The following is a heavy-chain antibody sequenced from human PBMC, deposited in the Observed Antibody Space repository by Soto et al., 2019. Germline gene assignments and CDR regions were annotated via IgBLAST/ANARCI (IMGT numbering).Heavy chain of an antibody. Sequence: GGSLRLSCAASGFTFSSSPMTWVRQAPGRGLEWASTISGSGGSTYYADSVKGRFTISRDNSKSTLSLQMNSLAAEDTAVYYCAKELCFYGSGSLYWGPGTPAPVYS. V-gene: IGHV3-23*01. J-gene: IGHJ4*02. D-gene: IGHD3-10*01. CDR3: AKELCFYGSGSLY. CDR1: GFTFSSSP. CDR2: ISGSGGST.